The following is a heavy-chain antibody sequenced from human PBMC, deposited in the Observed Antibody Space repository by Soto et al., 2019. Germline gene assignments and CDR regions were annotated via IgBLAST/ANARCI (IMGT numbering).Heavy chain of an antibody. D-gene: IGHD6-19*01. CDR1: GGSISISTYY. CDR2: VYFSGST. V-gene: IGHV4-39*01. CDR3: ARHGQLYSSGWYLNLFDP. J-gene: IGHJ5*02. Sequence: SETLSLTCTVSGGSISISTYYWGWIRQPPGKGLEWIGSVYFSGSTYYNPSLKSRVTISVDTSKNQFSLKLNSVTAADTAVYYCARHGQLYSSGWYLNLFDPWGQGTLVTVS.